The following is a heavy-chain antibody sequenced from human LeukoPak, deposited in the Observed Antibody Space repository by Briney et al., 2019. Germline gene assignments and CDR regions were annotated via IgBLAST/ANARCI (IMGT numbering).Heavy chain of an antibody. Sequence: PGGSLRLSCAASGFTFSSYSMNWVRQAPGKGLEWVSSISSSSSYIYYADSVKGRFTISRDNAKNSLYLQMNSLRAEDAAVYYCARGVDFDDYGDYDVWYFDLWGRGTLVTVSS. CDR2: ISSSSSYI. V-gene: IGHV3-21*01. CDR1: GFTFSSYS. D-gene: IGHD4-17*01. CDR3: ARGVDFDDYGDYDVWYFDL. J-gene: IGHJ2*01.